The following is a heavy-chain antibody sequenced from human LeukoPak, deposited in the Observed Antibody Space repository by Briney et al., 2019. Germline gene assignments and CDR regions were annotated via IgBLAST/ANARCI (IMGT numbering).Heavy chain of an antibody. D-gene: IGHD3-10*01. CDR3: ARGGFSVDY. V-gene: IGHV3-7*01. CDR1: RFNFIDYG. Sequence: GSLRLSCAASRFNFIDYGMSWIRQAPGKGLEWVANIKQDGSEKYYVDSVKGRFTISRDNAKSSLYLQMNSLTAEDTAVYYCARGGFSVDYWGQGTLVTVSS. CDR2: IKQDGSEK. J-gene: IGHJ4*02.